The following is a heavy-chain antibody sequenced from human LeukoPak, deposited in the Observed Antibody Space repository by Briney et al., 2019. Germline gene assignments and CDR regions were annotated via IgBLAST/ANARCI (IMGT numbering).Heavy chain of an antibody. D-gene: IGHD3-9*01. CDR1: GFTFSSYA. J-gene: IGHJ4*02. CDR3: AKDVKTGYYYFDY. V-gene: IGHV3-23*01. Sequence: GGSLRLSCAASGFTFSSYAMSWVRQAPGKGLEWVTTISGSGGSTYYADSVKGRFTISRDNSKNTLYLQMNSLRAEDTAVYYCAKDVKTGYYYFDYWGQGTLVTVSS. CDR2: ISGSGGST.